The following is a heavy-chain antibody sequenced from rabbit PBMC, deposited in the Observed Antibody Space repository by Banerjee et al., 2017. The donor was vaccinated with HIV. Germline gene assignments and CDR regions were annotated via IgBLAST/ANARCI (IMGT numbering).Heavy chain of an antibody. Sequence: QSLEESGGDLVKPGASLTLTCTASGFSFSSSYYMCWVRQAPGKGLEWIACIYAGSSGSTYYASWAKGRFTISKTSSTTVFLQMTSLTAADTATYFCASLAAGYGGYGYANAFDPWGPGTLVTVS. D-gene: IGHD6-1*01. V-gene: IGHV1S40*01. CDR3: ASLAAGYGGYGYANAFDP. CDR2: IYAGSSGST. CDR1: GFSFSSSYY. J-gene: IGHJ2*01.